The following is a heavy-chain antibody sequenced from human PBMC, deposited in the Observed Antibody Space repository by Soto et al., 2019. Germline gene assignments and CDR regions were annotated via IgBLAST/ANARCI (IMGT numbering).Heavy chain of an antibody. CDR2: ISAYNGNT. V-gene: IGHV1-18*01. D-gene: IGHD2-15*01. CDR3: ARDRIVVAVAAPDDGDI. Sequence: QVQLVQSGAEVKKPGASVKVSCKASGYTFTTYGITWVRQAPGQGLEWMGWISAYNGNTNYAQKLQGRVTMTTDSPTRTAYMELRSLRSDDTAVYYCARDRIVVAVAAPDDGDIWGQGTMVTVSS. J-gene: IGHJ3*02. CDR1: GYTFTTYG.